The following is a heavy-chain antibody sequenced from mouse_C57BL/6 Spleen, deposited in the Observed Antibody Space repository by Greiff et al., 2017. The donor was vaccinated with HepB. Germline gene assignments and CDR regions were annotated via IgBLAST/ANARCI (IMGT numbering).Heavy chain of an antibody. D-gene: IGHD1-1*01. J-gene: IGHJ1*03. CDR1: GFTFSSYG. Sequence: EVQLVESGGDLVKPGGSLKLSCAASGFTFSSYGMSWVRQTPDKRLEWVATISSGGSYTYYPDSVKGRFTISRDNAKNTLYLQMSSLKSEDTAMYYCARHKMYYYGSSYRYFDVWGTGTTVTVSS. CDR2: ISSGGSYT. V-gene: IGHV5-6*01. CDR3: ARHKMYYYGSSYRYFDV.